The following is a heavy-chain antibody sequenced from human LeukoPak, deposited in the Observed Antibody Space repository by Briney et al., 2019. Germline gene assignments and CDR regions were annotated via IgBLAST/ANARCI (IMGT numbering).Heavy chain of an antibody. CDR2: ISSNGGST. Sequence: GGPLRLSCAASGFTFSSYAMHWVRQAPGKGLEYVSAISSNGGSTYYANSVKGRFTISRDNSKNTLYLQMGSLRAEDMAVYYCARSTIFGVVTPLGYWGQGTLVTVSS. CDR3: ARSTIFGVVTPLGY. V-gene: IGHV3-64*01. J-gene: IGHJ4*02. CDR1: GFTFSSYA. D-gene: IGHD3-3*01.